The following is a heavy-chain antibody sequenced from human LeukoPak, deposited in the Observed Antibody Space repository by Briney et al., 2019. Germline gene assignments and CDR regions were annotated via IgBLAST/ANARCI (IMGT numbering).Heavy chain of an antibody. V-gene: IGHV4-59*11. Sequence: SETLSLTCTISGGSISSHYWSWIRQPPGKGLEWIGYTYYSGSTNYNPSLKSRVTISVDTSKNQFSLKLSSVTAADTAVYYCASGASSPTDYWGQGTLVTVSS. D-gene: IGHD6-13*01. CDR3: ASGASSPTDY. J-gene: IGHJ4*02. CDR1: GGSISSHY. CDR2: TYYSGST.